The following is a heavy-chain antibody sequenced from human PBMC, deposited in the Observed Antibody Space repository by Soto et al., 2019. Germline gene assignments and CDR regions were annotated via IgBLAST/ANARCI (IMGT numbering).Heavy chain of an antibody. J-gene: IGHJ4*02. V-gene: IGHV3-23*01. CDR3: AKGEVPYYYDSRGYSDFDY. Sequence: GGSLRLSCAASGFTFSSYSMNWVRQAPGKGLEWVSAISGSGGSTYYADSVKGRFTISRDNSKNTLYLQMNSLRAEDTAVYYCAKGEVPYYYDSRGYSDFDYWGQGTLV. CDR1: GFTFSSYS. CDR2: ISGSGGST. D-gene: IGHD3-22*01.